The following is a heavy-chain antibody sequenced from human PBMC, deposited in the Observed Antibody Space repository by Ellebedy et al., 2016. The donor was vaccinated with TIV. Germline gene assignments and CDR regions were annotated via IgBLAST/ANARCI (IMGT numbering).Heavy chain of an antibody. J-gene: IGHJ3*01. CDR1: GFTFSDYY. D-gene: IGHD3-10*01. V-gene: IGHV3-11*06. CDR3: AKSIPPTSRGWDAFDV. CDR2: ITSSGTYT. Sequence: GGSLRLSXAASGFTFSDYYFSWIRQAPGKGLEWLSYITSSGTYTHYGDSVKGRFTVSRDNAQNSLELQMNSLRAEDTAVYFCAKSIPPTSRGWDAFDVWGQGTLVIVSS.